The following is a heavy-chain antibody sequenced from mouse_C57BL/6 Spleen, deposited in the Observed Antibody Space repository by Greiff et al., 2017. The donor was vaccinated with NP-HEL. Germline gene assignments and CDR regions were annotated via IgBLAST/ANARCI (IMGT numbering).Heavy chain of an antibody. CDR3: ARDGGSAGGFDY. D-gene: IGHD6-1*01. J-gene: IGHJ2*01. Sequence: EVQRVESGGDLVKPGGSLKLSCAASGFTFSSYGMSWVRQTPDKRLEWVATISSGGSYTYYPDSVKGRFTISIDNAKNTLYRQMRSMKSEDTAMYYCARDGGSAGGFDYWGQGTTLTVSS. V-gene: IGHV5-6*01. CDR2: ISSGGSYT. CDR1: GFTFSSYG.